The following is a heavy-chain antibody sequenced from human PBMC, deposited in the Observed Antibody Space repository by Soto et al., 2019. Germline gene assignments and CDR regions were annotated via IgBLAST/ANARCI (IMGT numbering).Heavy chain of an antibody. CDR2: IMPLLGST. CDR3: AGLFYAPYQYVDVDYFPDSRDP. J-gene: IGHJ5*02. D-gene: IGHD2-2*03. Sequence: QVQMVQSGPEVKKPGSSVKVSCKAPGGTFSIYGINWVRQAPGQGLEWMGGIMPLLGSTHYAEKFKGRVTIPADQSTPTSYSQMRSRRSKDTATCSCAGLFYAPYQYVDVDYFPDSRDPWGQGTLVSVYS. V-gene: IGHV1-69*01. CDR1: GGTFSIYG.